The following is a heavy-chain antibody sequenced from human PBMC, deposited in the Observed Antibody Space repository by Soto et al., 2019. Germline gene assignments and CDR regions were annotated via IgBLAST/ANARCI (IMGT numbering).Heavy chain of an antibody. CDR3: ARDGLLYYYDSSGYYYDY. J-gene: IGHJ4*02. CDR1: GFTFSSYG. CDR2: IKQDGSEK. V-gene: IGHV3-7*01. D-gene: IGHD3-22*01. Sequence: GGSLRLSCAASGFTFSSYGMSWVRQAPGKGLEWVANIKQDGSEKYYVDSVKGRFTISRDNAKNSLYLQMNSLRAEDTAVYYCARDGLLYYYDSSGYYYDYWGQGTLVTVSS.